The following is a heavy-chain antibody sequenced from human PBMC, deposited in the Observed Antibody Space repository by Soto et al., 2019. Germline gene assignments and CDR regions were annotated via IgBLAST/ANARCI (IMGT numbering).Heavy chain of an antibody. Sequence: PGGSLRLSCAASGFTVSSKYMSWVRQAPGKGLEWVSYISSSSSTIYYADSVKGRFTISRDNAKNSLYLQINSLRAEDTAVYYCARDPGGNLYYYYGMDVWGQGTTVTVSS. CDR3: ARDPGGNLYYYYGMDV. J-gene: IGHJ6*02. V-gene: IGHV3-48*01. CDR1: GFTVSSKY. D-gene: IGHD2-15*01. CDR2: ISSSSSTI.